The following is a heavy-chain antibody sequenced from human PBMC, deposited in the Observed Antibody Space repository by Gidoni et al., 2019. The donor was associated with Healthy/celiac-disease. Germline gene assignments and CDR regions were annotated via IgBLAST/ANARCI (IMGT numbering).Heavy chain of an antibody. V-gene: IGHV3-9*01. J-gene: IGHJ4*02. D-gene: IGHD6-13*01. CDR1: GFTFDDYA. Sequence: EVQLVESGGGWVQSGRSLRLSCAASGFTFDDYAMHWVRQAPGKGLEWVSGISWNSGSIGYADSVKGRFTISRDNAKNSLYLQMNSLRAEDTALYYCAKDRIAAAGMDYYWGQGTLVTVSS. CDR2: ISWNSGSI. CDR3: AKDRIAAAGMDYY.